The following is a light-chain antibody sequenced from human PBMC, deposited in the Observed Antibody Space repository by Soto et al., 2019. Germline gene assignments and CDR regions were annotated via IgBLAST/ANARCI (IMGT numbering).Light chain of an antibody. V-gene: IGKV3-15*01. CDR3: HPCCSCQHT. J-gene: IGKJ4*01. CDR2: DTS. Sequence: EVVMRQSPATLSVSPGECATLSCRASQGIGGTLAWYQHTPGQTPRLLIYDTSTMATGVPTRFSCSRTGAEFSLPSNSLRSGDFTVYCCHPCCSCQHTYGGGTKGDIK. CDR1: QGIGGT.